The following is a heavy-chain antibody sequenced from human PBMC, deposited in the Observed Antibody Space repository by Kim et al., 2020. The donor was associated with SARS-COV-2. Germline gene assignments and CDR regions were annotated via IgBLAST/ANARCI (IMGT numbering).Heavy chain of an antibody. CDR2: ISWNSGSI. D-gene: IGHD2-2*01. J-gene: IGHJ6*02. Sequence: GGSLRLSCAASGFTFGDYAMHWVRQAPGKGLEWVSGISWNSGSIGYADSVKGRFTISRDNAKNSLYLQMNSLRAEDTALYYCAKDQGRYQLYGMDVWGQGTTVTVSS. CDR1: GFTFGDYA. V-gene: IGHV3-9*01. CDR3: AKDQGRYQLYGMDV.